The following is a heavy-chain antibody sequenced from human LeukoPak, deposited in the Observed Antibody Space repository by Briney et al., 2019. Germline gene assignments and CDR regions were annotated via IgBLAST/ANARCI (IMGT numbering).Heavy chain of an antibody. CDR1: GFTLTSYW. D-gene: IGHD3/OR15-3a*01. V-gene: IGHV3-7*05. CDR3: ARGTGYLDEYFDY. CDR2: IKEDGSEK. Sequence: GGSLRLSCAASGFTLTSYWMSWVRQAPGKGLEWVANIKEDGSEKYYVDSVKGRFTISRDNAKNSLYLQMNGLRAEDTAVYYCARGTGYLDEYFDYWGQGTLVTVSS. J-gene: IGHJ4*02.